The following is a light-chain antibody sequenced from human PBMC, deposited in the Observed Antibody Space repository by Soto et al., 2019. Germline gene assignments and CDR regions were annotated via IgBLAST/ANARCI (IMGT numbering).Light chain of an antibody. CDR3: QSYDSSLSGSYV. CDR2: VNS. J-gene: IGLJ1*01. CDR1: SSNIGAGYD. V-gene: IGLV1-40*01. Sequence: QSVLTQPPSVSGAPGQRVTISCTGSSSNIGAGYDVHWYQQLPGTAPKLLIYVNSNRPSRVPDRFSGSKSGPSASLAITGLQAEDEADYYCQSYDSSLSGSYVFGTGTKVTVL.